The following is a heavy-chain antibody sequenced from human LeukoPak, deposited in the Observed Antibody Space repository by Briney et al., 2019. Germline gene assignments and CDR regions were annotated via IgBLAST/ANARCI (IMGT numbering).Heavy chain of an antibody. CDR2: IFHTGSA. D-gene: IGHD6-19*01. CDR3: VRERGKQWLF. CDR1: GYSISSGYY. J-gene: IGHJ4*02. V-gene: IGHV4-38-2*02. Sequence: PSETLSLTCNVSGYSISSGYYWGWIRQPPGKGLEYIGSIFHTGSADYNPSLKSRVTLSVDTSKNQFSLKLNSVTAADTAVYYCVRERGKQWLFWGQGTLVPVSS.